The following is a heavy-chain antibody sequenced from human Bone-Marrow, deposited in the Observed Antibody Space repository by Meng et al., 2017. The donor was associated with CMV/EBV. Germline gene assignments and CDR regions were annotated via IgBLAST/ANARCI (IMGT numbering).Heavy chain of an antibody. V-gene: IGHV1-69*10. J-gene: IGHJ6*02. CDR2: IIPILGIA. CDR1: GGTFSSHA. CDR3: ARVPSSHIFGVGGGYYGMDV. D-gene: IGHD3-3*01. Sequence: SVKVSCKASGGTFSSHAISWVRQAPGQGLEWMGGIIPILGIANYAQKFQGRVTITADKSTSTAYMELSSLRSEDTAVYYCARVPSSHIFGVGGGYYGMDVWGQGTTVTVSS.